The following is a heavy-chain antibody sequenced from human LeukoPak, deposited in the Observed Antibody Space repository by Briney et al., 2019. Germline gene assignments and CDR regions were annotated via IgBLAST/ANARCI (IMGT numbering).Heavy chain of an antibody. D-gene: IGHD4-23*01. CDR1: GFTFSSYS. J-gene: IGHJ4*02. CDR2: ISSSSSYI. Sequence: GGSLRLPCAASGFTFSSYSMNWVRKAPGKGLEWVSSISSSSSYIYYADSVKGRFTISRDNAKNSLYLQMNSLRAEDTAVYYCARVEGGRWYGYWGQGTLVTVSS. V-gene: IGHV3-21*01. CDR3: ARVEGGRWYGY.